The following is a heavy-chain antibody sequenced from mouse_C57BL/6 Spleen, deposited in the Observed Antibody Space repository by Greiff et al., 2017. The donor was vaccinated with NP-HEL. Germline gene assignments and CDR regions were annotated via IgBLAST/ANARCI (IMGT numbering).Heavy chain of an antibody. CDR1: GYTFTSYW. CDR2: IYPGSGST. V-gene: IGHV1-55*01. D-gene: IGHD2-12*01. J-gene: IGHJ1*03. Sequence: VQLQQPGAELVKPGASVKMSCKASGYTFTSYWITWVKQRPGQGLEWIGDIYPGSGSTNYNEKFKSKATLTVDTSSSTAYMQLSSLTSEDSAVYYCAREGRRRNWYFDVWGTGTTVTVSS. CDR3: AREGRRRNWYFDV.